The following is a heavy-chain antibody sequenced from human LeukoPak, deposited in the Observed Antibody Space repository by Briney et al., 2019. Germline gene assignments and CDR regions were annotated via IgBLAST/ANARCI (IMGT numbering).Heavy chain of an antibody. CDR3: ARDFWSLSAYDAFDI. CDR2: IYYSGST. CDR1: GGSISSSSYY. J-gene: IGHJ3*02. Sequence: SETLSLTCTVSGGSISSSSYYWGWIRPPPGKGLEWIGSIYYSGSTYYNPSLKSRVTISVDTSKNQFSLKLSSVTAADTAVYYCARDFWSLSAYDAFDIWGQGTMVTVSS. V-gene: IGHV4-39*07. D-gene: IGHD2-8*02.